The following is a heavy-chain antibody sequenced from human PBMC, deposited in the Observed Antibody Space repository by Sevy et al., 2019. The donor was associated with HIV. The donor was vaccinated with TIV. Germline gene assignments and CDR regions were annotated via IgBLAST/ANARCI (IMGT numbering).Heavy chain of an antibody. CDR2: LSFGCGKI. CDR3: AREGCSRPHDY. D-gene: IGHD2-8*01. J-gene: IGHJ4*02. Sequence: GGSLRLSCAASGFAFYEYSMSWIRQAPGKGLEWVATLSFGCGKINYADAVKGRFTISRDNTKNSFYLQMDNLRVEDTALYYCAREGCSRPHDYWGQGTRVTVSS. CDR1: GFAFYEYS. V-gene: IGHV3-23*01.